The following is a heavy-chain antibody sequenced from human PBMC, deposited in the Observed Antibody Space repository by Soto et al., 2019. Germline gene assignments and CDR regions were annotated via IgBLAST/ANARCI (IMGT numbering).Heavy chain of an antibody. J-gene: IGHJ6*02. CDR1: GGSISSYY. CDR2: IYHSGST. CDR3: ARDAGYCSGGSCYHGMDV. Sequence: PSETLSLTCTVSGGSISSYYWSWIRQPPGKGLEWIGYIYHSGSTYYNPSLKSRVTISVDRSKNQFSLKLSSVTAADTAVYYCARDAGYCSGGSCYHGMDVWGQGTTVTVSS. V-gene: IGHV4-59*12. D-gene: IGHD2-15*01.